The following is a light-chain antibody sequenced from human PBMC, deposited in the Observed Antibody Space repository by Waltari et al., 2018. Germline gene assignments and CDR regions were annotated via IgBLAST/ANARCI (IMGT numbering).Light chain of an antibody. Sequence: DIEMTQSPSSLSASVGDRVTITCRASQAISGYLNWYQQKPGRAPKLLIYAASSLQSGVPSRVSGSGYGTDFTLTISSLQPEDFAIYSCQQSSSSPHTFGGGTKVEMK. CDR2: AAS. CDR1: QAISGY. V-gene: IGKV1-39*01. J-gene: IGKJ4*01. CDR3: QQSSSSPHT.